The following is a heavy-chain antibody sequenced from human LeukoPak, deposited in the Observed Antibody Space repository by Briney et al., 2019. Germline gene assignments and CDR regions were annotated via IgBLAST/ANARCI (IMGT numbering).Heavy chain of an antibody. CDR3: ARSDCSSTSCYLYYYGMDV. J-gene: IGHJ6*02. D-gene: IGHD2-2*01. V-gene: IGHV4-59*01. CDR1: GGSISSYY. Sequence: PSETLSLTCTVSGGSISSYYWGWIRQPPGKGLEWIGYIYYSGSTNYNPSLKSRVTISVDTSKNQFSLKLSSVTAADTAVYYCARSDCSSTSCYLYYYGMDVWGQGTTVTVSS. CDR2: IYYSGST.